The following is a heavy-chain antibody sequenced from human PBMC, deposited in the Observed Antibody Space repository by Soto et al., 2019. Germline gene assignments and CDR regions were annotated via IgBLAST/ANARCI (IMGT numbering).Heavy chain of an antibody. Sequence: QVQLQQSGPGLVKPSQTLSLTCAITGDSVSSNSAGWSWVRQSPSRGLEWLGRTYYRSKWYYEYAGSVRARITINPDTSKNQSSLQLNSVTPEDTAVYFCARGEQYSGRIFDYWGQGTLVTVSS. CDR2: TYYRSKWYY. CDR3: ARGEQYSGRIFDY. CDR1: GDSVSSNSAG. D-gene: IGHD1-26*01. J-gene: IGHJ4*01. V-gene: IGHV6-1*01.